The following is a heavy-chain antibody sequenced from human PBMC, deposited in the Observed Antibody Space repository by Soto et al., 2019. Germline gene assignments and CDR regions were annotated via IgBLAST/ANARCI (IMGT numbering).Heavy chain of an antibody. J-gene: IGHJ6*02. CDR2: INHSGST. CDR1: GGSFSGYY. D-gene: IGHD1-26*01. Sequence: SETLSLTCAVYGGSFSGYYWSWIRQPPGKGLEWIGEINHSGSTNYNPSLKSRVTISVDTSKNQFSLKLSSVTAADTAVYYCARQRPTDGRWEFANYYGMDVWGQGTPVTVSS. CDR3: ARQRPTDGRWEFANYYGMDV. V-gene: IGHV4-34*01.